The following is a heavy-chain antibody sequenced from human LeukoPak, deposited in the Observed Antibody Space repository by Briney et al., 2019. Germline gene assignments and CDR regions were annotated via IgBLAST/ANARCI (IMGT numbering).Heavy chain of an antibody. J-gene: IGHJ4*02. CDR3: TRAKGFGSIDY. D-gene: IGHD3-10*01. CDR2: IHYSGKT. CDR1: GFSFSSYC. Sequence: SESLSLSCAVYGFSFSSYCMSWVRQPPGKGPEWIGRIHYSGKTNYNSSLRSRVTISVDTSKKQFSLNLVYVTAADTALYYCTRAKGFGSIDYWGQGTLVTVSS. V-gene: IGHV4-34*01.